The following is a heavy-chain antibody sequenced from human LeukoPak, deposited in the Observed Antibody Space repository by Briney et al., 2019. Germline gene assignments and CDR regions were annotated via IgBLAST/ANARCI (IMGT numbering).Heavy chain of an antibody. Sequence: GGSLRLSCAASGFSVTSDYMSRVRQAPGKGLEWVSVIYSDGNTYYADSVKGRFTISRDNSKNTVYLQMNVLRAEDTAIYYCTRAAWDYWGQGTLVTVSS. V-gene: IGHV3-66*01. CDR3: TRAAWDY. J-gene: IGHJ4*01. CDR1: GFSVTSDY. CDR2: IYSDGNT.